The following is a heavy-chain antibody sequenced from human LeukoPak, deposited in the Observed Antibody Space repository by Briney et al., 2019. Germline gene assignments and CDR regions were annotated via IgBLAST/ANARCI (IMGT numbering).Heavy chain of an antibody. V-gene: IGHV1-69*01. Sequence: SVKVSCKASGGAFSSYAISWVRQAPGQGLEWMGGIIPIFGTANYAQKFQGRVTITADESTSTAYMELSSLRSEDTAVYYCARDLGIADWFDPWGQGTLVTVSS. CDR3: ARDLGIADWFDP. J-gene: IGHJ5*02. D-gene: IGHD6-13*01. CDR1: GGAFSSYA. CDR2: IIPIFGTA.